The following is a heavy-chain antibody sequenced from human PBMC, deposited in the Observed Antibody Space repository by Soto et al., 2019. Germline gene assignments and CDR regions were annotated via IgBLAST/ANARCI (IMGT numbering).Heavy chain of an antibody. CDR1: SGSISSSNW. V-gene: IGHV4-4*02. J-gene: IGHJ6*03. D-gene: IGHD5-18*01. Sequence: QVQLQESGPGLVKPSGTLSLTCAVSSGSISSSNWWSWVRQPPGKGLEWIGEIYHSGSTNYNPSLKSLVTISVDKSKNQFSLKLSSVTAADTAVYYCARRPAMWVAPIYYYYMDVWGKGTTVTVSS. CDR2: IYHSGST. CDR3: ARRPAMWVAPIYYYYMDV.